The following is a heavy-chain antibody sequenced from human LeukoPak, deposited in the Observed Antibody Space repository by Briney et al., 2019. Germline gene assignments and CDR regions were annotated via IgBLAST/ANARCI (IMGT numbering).Heavy chain of an antibody. CDR2: ISGSGGST. Sequence: SGGSLRLSCAASGFTFSSYAMSWVRQAPGKGLEWVSAISGSGGSTYYADSVKGRFTISRDNSKNTLYLQMNSLRAEDTAVYYCAKDRRYYYGSGSYTFDYWGQGTLVTVSS. J-gene: IGHJ4*02. D-gene: IGHD3-10*01. V-gene: IGHV3-23*01. CDR3: AKDRRYYYGSGSYTFDY. CDR1: GFTFSSYA.